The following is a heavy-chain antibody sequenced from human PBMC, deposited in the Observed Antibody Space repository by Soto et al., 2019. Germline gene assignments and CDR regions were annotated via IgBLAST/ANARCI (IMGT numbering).Heavy chain of an antibody. V-gene: IGHV4-30-4*08. CDR3: ARGSYYYDSSRYYHY. J-gene: IGHJ4*02. D-gene: IGHD3-22*01. Sequence: TYTVSYGSIISRDYYWSLIRQPPGKGLEWIGYIYYSGSTYYNPSLKSRVTISVDTSKNQFSLKLSSVTAADTAVYYCARGSYYYDSSRYYHYWGQGTLVTVSS. CDR1: YGSIISRDYY. CDR2: IYYSGST.